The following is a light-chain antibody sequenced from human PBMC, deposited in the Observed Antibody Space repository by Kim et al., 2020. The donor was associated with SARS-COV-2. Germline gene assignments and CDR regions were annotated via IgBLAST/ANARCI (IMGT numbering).Light chain of an antibody. Sequence: EIVLTQSPGTLSVSPGERATLSCRASQTVSSGKLAWYQQRPGQAPRLLVNDVSNRATGIPDRFSGSGSGTDFSLTISRVEPEDFAVYFCQQYATSPPYTFGQGTKLEI. CDR3: QQYATSPPYT. V-gene: IGKV3-20*01. J-gene: IGKJ2*01. CDR2: DVS. CDR1: QTVSSGK.